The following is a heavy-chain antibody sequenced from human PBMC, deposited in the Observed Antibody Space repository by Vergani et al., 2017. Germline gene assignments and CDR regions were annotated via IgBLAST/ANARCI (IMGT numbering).Heavy chain of an antibody. CDR2: ISYDGSNK. V-gene: IGHV3-30*04. Sequence: QVQLVESGGGVVQPGRSLRLSCAASGFPFSSYAMHWVRQAPGKGLEWVAVISYDGSNKYYADSVKGRFTISRDNSKNTLYLQMKSLRAEVTAVYDCARDRRVVAALVYWGQGTLVTVSS. CDR1: GFPFSSYA. D-gene: IGHD2-2*01. CDR3: ARDRRVVAALVY. J-gene: IGHJ4*02.